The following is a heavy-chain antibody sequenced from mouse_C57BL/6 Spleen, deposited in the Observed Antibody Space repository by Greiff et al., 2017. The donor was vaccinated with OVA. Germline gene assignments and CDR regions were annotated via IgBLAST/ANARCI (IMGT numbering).Heavy chain of an antibody. J-gene: IGHJ4*01. Sequence: VKLKQPGAELVKPGASVKMSCKASGYTFTSYWITWVKQRPGQGLEWIGDIYPGSGSTNYNEKFKSKATLTVDTSSSTAYMQLSSLTSEDSAVYYCARAGLYAMDYWGQGTSVTVSS. CDR1: GYTFTSYW. CDR2: IYPGSGST. V-gene: IGHV1-55*01. CDR3: ARAGLYAMDY.